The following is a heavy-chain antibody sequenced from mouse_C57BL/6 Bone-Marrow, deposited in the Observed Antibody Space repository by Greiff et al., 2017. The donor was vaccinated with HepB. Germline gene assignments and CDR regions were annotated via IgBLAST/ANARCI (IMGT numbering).Heavy chain of an antibody. CDR1: GFTFSDYG. Sequence: EVHLVESGGGLVKPGGSLKLSCAASGFTFSDYGMHWVRQAPEKGLEWVAYISSGSSTIYYADTVKGRFTISRDNAKNTLFLQMTSLRSEDTAMYYCARETGYYEEEYFDYWGQGTTLTVSS. V-gene: IGHV5-17*01. D-gene: IGHD2-3*01. J-gene: IGHJ2*01. CDR3: ARETGYYEEEYFDY. CDR2: ISSGSSTI.